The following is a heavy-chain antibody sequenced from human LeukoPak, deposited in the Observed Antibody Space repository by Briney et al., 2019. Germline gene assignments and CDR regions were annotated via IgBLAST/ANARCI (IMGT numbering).Heavy chain of an antibody. CDR2: IKSKADGGTT. D-gene: IGHD3-22*01. CDR1: GFTFTNAW. CDR3: TQDDTSVNFDY. J-gene: IGHJ4*02. V-gene: IGHV3-15*01. Sequence: GGSLRLSCVASGFTFTNAWMSWVRQAPGKGLEWVGHIKSKADGGTTDYTAPVKGRFIISRDDSKHTLYIQMNSLKTDDTARYYCTQDDTSVNFDYWGQGTLVTVSP.